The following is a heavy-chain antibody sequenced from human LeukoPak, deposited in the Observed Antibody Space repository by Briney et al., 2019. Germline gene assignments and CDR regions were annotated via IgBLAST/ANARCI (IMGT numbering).Heavy chain of an antibody. CDR1: GLTFSSYS. D-gene: IGHD4-17*01. V-gene: IGHV3-21*01. CDR3: ASLRGDYGDLPPDDAFDI. J-gene: IGHJ3*02. CDR2: ISSSSSYI. Sequence: GGSLRLSCAASGLTFSSYSMNWVRQAPGKGLEWVSSISSSSSYIYYADSVKGRFTISRDNAKNSLYLQMNSLRAEDTAVYYCASLRGDYGDLPPDDAFDIWGQGTMVTVSS.